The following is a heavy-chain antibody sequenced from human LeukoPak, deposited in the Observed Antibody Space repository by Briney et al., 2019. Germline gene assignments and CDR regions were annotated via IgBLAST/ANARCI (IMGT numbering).Heavy chain of an antibody. D-gene: IGHD3-3*01. CDR3: ARQAMYYDFWSGYYTARDAFDI. CDR1: GYTFTSYD. Sequence: ASVKVSCKASGYTFTSYDTNWVRQATGQGLEWMGWMNPNSGNTGYAQKFQGRVTMTRNTSISTAYMELSSLRSEDTAVYYCARQAMYYDFWSGYYTARDAFDIWGQGTMVTVSS. CDR2: MNPNSGNT. V-gene: IGHV1-8*01. J-gene: IGHJ3*02.